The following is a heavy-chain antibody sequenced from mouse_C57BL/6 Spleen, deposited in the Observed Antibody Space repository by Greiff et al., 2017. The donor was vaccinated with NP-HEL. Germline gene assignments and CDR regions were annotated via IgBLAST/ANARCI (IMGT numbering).Heavy chain of an antibody. CDR1: GYTFTSYW. V-gene: IGHV1-72*01. Sequence: VQLQQSGAELVKPGASVKLSCKASGYTFTSYWMHWVKQRPGRGLEWIGRIDPNSGGTKYNEKFKSKATLTVDKPSSTADMQLSSLSSEDFAVYYGARGVYYGSSYGWFAYWGQGTLVTVSA. CDR3: ARGVYYGSSYGWFAY. J-gene: IGHJ3*01. CDR2: IDPNSGGT. D-gene: IGHD1-1*01.